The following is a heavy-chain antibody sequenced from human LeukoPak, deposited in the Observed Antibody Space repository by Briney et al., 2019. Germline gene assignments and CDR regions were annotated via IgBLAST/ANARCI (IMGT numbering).Heavy chain of an antibody. CDR3: ARSEYSSSFDY. Sequence: TSETLSLTCTVSGGSISTYYWSWIRQPAGKGLEWIGRTYTSGSTNYNPSLKSEVTMSVDTSKNQFSLKVSSVTAADTAVYYCARSEYSSSFDYWGQGTLVTVSS. CDR2: TYTSGST. J-gene: IGHJ4*02. D-gene: IGHD6-6*01. V-gene: IGHV4-4*07. CDR1: GGSISTYY.